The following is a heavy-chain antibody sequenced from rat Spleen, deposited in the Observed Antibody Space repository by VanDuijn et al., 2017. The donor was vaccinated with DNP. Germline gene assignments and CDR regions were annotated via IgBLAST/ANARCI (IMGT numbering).Heavy chain of an antibody. CDR1: GFTFSDYY. Sequence: EVQLVESGGGLVRPGRSLKLSCVASGFTFSDYYMAWVRQAPTKGLAWVAYINYDGGHTYYGDSVKGRFTISRDNVKSTLYLQMNSLRSEDMATYYCARHVLPLRVWDYWGQGVMVTVSS. CDR2: INYDGGHT. CDR3: ARHVLPLRVWDY. D-gene: IGHD1-4*01. J-gene: IGHJ2*01. V-gene: IGHV5-22*01.